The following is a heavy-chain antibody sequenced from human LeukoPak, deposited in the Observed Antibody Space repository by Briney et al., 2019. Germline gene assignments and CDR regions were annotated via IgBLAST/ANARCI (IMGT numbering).Heavy chain of an antibody. J-gene: IGHJ6*03. Sequence: GGSLRLSCAASGFTFSSYGMHWVHQAPGKGLEWVAFIRYDGSNKYYADSVKGRFTISRDNSKNTLYLQMNSLRAEDTAVYYCAANPGHSSSSYYYMDVWGKGTTVTVSS. D-gene: IGHD6-6*01. CDR1: GFTFSSYG. V-gene: IGHV3-30*02. CDR3: AANPGHSSSSYYYMDV. CDR2: IRYDGSNK.